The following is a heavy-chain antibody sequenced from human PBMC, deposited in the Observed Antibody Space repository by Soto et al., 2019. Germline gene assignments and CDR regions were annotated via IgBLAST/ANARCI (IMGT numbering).Heavy chain of an antibody. D-gene: IGHD3-10*01. V-gene: IGHV4-39*01. Sequence: QLQLQESGPGLVKPSETLSLTCTVSGGSISSSSYYWGWIRQPPGKGLEWIGSIYYSGSTYYNPSLKIRVPLSVATSKTQFPLKLSSVTAADTAVYYCARRGSGSYSDYWGQGPLVTVSS. J-gene: IGHJ4*02. CDR3: ARRGSGSYSDY. CDR1: GGSISSSSYY. CDR2: IYYSGST.